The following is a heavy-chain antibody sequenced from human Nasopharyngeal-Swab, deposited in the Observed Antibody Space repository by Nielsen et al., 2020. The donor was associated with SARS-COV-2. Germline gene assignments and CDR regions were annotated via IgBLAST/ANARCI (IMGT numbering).Heavy chain of an antibody. V-gene: IGHV1-46*01. CDR1: GYTFTSYY. CDR2: INPSGGST. CDR3: ARDRITMVRGVISLTNWSDP. Sequence: ASVKVSCKASGYTFTSYYMHWVRQAPGQGLEWMGIINPSGGSTSYAQKFQGRVTMTRDTSTSTVYMELSSLRSEDTAVYYCARDRITMVRGVISLTNWSDPWGQGTLVTVSS. D-gene: IGHD3-10*01. J-gene: IGHJ5*02.